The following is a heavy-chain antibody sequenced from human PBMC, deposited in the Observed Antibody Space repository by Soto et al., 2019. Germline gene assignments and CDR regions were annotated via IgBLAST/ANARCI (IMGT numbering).Heavy chain of an antibody. J-gene: IGHJ4*02. CDR1: GGSFSNYY. CDR2: IYYSGST. CDR3: ARELPPYYGVDY. V-gene: IGHV4-34*09. D-gene: IGHD4-17*01. Sequence: PSETLSLTCAVYGGSFSNYYWSWIRQPPGKGLEWIGYIYYSGSTYYNPSLKSRVTISVDTSKNQFSLKLSSVTAADTAVYYCARELPPYYGVDYWGQGTLVTVSS.